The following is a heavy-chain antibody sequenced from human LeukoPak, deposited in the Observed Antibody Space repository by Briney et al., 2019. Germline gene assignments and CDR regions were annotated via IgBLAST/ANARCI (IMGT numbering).Heavy chain of an antibody. CDR2: ISWNSGSI. Sequence: QPGGSLRLSCAASGFTVSSNYMSWVRQAPGKGLEWVSGISWNSGSIGYADSVKGRFTISRDNAKNSLYLQMNSLRAEDMALYYCAKEGPRHSFDYWGQGTLVTVSS. CDR1: GFTVSSNY. V-gene: IGHV3-9*03. J-gene: IGHJ4*02. CDR3: AKEGPRHSFDY.